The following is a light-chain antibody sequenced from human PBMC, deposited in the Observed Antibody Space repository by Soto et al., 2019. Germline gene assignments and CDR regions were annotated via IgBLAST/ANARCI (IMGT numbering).Light chain of an antibody. CDR1: NIGGKS. V-gene: IGLV3-21*02. CDR3: QVWDYRSDHV. Sequence: SYELTQSPSVSVAPGQTARITCGGNNIGGKSVHWYQQEPGQAPVLVVYDDSDRPSGIPERFSGSNSGNTATLTISRVEAGDEADYYCQVWDYRSDHVFGTGTKVTVL. CDR2: DDS. J-gene: IGLJ1*01.